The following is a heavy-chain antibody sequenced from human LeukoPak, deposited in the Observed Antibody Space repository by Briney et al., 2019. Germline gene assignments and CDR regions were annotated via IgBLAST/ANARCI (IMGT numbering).Heavy chain of an antibody. CDR3: SRLEDSSPIEVALDI. J-gene: IGHJ3*02. V-gene: IGHV3-73*01. D-gene: IGHD6-13*01. CDR2: IRSKRNNYAT. Sequence: GGSLRLSCAASGFTFSGSVMHWVRQAAGKGLEWVGRIRSKRNNYATAYAASVKGRFTISRDDSKNTVYLHMDSLKTEDTALYYCSRLEDSSPIEVALDIWGQGTVVTVSS. CDR1: GFTFSGSV.